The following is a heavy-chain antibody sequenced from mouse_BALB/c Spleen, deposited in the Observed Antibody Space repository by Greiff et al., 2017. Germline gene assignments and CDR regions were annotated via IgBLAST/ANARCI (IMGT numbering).Heavy chain of an antibody. J-gene: IGHJ3*01. V-gene: IGHV1S81*02. CDR1: GYTFTSYY. CDR3: TRDGGYDWFAY. Sequence: QVQLKQSGAELVKPGASVKLSCKASGYTFTSYYMYWVKQRPGQGLEWIGEINPSNGGTNFNEKFKSKATLTVDKSSSTAYMQLSSLTSEDSAVYYCTRDGGYDWFAYWGQGTLVTVSA. CDR2: INPSNGGT. D-gene: IGHD2-2*01.